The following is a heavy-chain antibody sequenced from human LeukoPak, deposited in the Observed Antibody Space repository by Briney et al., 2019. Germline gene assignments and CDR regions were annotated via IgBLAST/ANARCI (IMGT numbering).Heavy chain of an antibody. J-gene: IGHJ4*02. CDR3: ARGRITIFGVVTPHFDY. CDR1: RGSISSYY. V-gene: IGHV4-59*01. Sequence: SETLSLTCTVSRGSISSYYWIWIRQPPGKGLEWIGYIYNSGSTNYNPSLKSRVTISVDTSKNQFSLKLSSVTAADTAVYYCARGRITIFGVVTPHFDYWGQGTLVTVSS. D-gene: IGHD3-3*01. CDR2: IYNSGST.